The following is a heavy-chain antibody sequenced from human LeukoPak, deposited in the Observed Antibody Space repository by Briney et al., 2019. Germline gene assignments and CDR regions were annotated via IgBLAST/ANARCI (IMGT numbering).Heavy chain of an antibody. CDR3: TKDPGVAGIVY. V-gene: IGHV3-23*01. J-gene: IGHJ4*02. D-gene: IGHD6-19*01. Sequence: GGSLRLSCAASGFTFSSSAMSWVRQAPGKGLEWVSVITGTGGGGSAYYADSVKGRFTISRDNSKNTLFLQMNSLRAEDTALYYCTKDPGVAGIVYWGQGTLVTVSS. CDR2: ITGTGGGGSA. CDR1: GFTFSSSA.